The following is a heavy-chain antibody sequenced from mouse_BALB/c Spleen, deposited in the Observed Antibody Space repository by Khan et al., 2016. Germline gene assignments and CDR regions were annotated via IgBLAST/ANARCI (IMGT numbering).Heavy chain of an antibody. J-gene: IGHJ2*01. Sequence: QIQLVQSGAELAKPGASVKMSCKAPGYTFTSYWMHWVKQRPGQGLEWIGYINPSTGYTEYNQKFKDKATLTADKSSSTAYMQLSSLTSEDSAVYYCARQGDYCDYWGQGTTLTVSS. V-gene: IGHV1-7*01. CDR2: INPSTGYT. CDR3: ARQGDYCDY. CDR1: GYTFTSYW.